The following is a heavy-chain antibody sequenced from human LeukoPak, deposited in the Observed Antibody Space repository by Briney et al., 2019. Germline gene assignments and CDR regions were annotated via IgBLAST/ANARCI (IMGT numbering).Heavy chain of an antibody. CDR2: IYPGDSDT. D-gene: IGHD1-14*01. J-gene: IGHJ5*01. V-gene: IGHV5-51*01. Sequence: GESLKISCKGSGYTFTSYWIGWVRQVPGKGLEWMGIIYPGDSDTRYSPSFQGQVTMSADKSCSTAYLQWSSLQASDTAMYYCGRHTGYNNFDSWGQGTLVTVSS. CDR1: GYTFTSYW. CDR3: GRHTGYNNFDS.